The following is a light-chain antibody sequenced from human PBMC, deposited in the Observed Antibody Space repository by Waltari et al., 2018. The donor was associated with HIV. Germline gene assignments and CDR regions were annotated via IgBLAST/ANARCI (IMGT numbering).Light chain of an antibody. J-gene: IGLJ1*01. CDR1: SSNIENDN. Sequence: QSFLTQPPSASGTPGQPVTIFCSGSSSNIENDNVYWYQQLPGMTPNRLIYKNFLRPSGVPDRFAAAKSGTSASLTISGLRSADEADYYCVGWDSSLSAYVFGAGTKVAVL. V-gene: IGLV1-47*01. CDR2: KNF. CDR3: VGWDSSLSAYV.